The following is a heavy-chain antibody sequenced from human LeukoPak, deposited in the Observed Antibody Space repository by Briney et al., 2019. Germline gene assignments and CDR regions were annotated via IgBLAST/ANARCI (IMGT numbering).Heavy chain of an antibody. CDR3: ARDSIAVAGDYYYYYMDV. CDR1: GGSISSYY. CDR2: IYYSGST. J-gene: IGHJ6*03. V-gene: IGHV4-59*01. Sequence: PSETLSLTCTVSGGSISSYYWSWIRQPPGKGLEWIGYIYYSGSTNYNPSLKSRVTISVDTSKTQFSLKLSSVTAADTDVYYCARDSIAVAGDYYYYYMDVWGKGTTVTVSS. D-gene: IGHD6-19*01.